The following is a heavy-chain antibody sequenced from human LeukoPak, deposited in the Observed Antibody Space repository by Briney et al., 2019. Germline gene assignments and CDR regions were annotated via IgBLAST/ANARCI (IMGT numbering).Heavy chain of an antibody. CDR1: GGTFISYA. J-gene: IGHJ4*02. D-gene: IGHD6-6*01. CDR3: ARARDIAARPSFDY. CDR2: IIPIFATA. V-gene: IGHV1-69*13. Sequence: SVKVSCKASGGTFISYAISWVRQAPGQGREWMGGIIPIFATANYAQKFQGRVTITADESTSTAYMELSSLRSEDTAVYYCARARDIAARPSFDYWGQGTLVTVSS.